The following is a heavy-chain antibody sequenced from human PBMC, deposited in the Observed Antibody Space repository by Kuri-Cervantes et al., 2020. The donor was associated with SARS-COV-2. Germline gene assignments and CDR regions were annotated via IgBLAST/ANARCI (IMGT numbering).Heavy chain of an antibody. CDR2: IIPIFGTA. CDR1: GGTFSSYA. CDR3: ATVGATPDYFDY. Sequence: SVKVSCKASGGTFSSYAISWVRQAPGQGLEWMGGIIPIFGTANYAQKFQGRVTITADESTSTAYMELSSLRSEDTAVYYCATVGATPDYFDYWGQGTLVTVSS. J-gene: IGHJ4*02. D-gene: IGHD1-26*01. V-gene: IGHV1-69*13.